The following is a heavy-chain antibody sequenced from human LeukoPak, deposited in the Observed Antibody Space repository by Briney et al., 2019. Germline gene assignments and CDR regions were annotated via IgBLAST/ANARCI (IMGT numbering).Heavy chain of an antibody. CDR2: ISSSSSYI. CDR1: GFTFSSYW. CDR3: AKRIQSAMATGY. Sequence: GGSLRLSCAASGFTFSSYWMSWVRQAPGKGLEWVSSISSSSSYIYYADSVKGRFTISRDNAKNSLYLQMNSLRAEDTAVYYCAKRIQSAMATGYWGQGTLVTVSS. V-gene: IGHV3-21*04. D-gene: IGHD5-18*01. J-gene: IGHJ4*02.